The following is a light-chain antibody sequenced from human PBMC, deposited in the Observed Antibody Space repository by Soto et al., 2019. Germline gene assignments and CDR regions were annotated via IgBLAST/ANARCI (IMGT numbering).Light chain of an antibody. CDR1: HGVGDS. CDR2: GAS. Sequence: EIVMTHSPATLSVSPWERATLSCRASHGVGDSLAWYQQKPGQAPRLLIYGASVRATGIPARFSGSGSGTEFTLTINSLQSEDFAVYSCQHYDFWPWTFGQGTKVDIK. V-gene: IGKV3-15*01. J-gene: IGKJ1*01. CDR3: QHYDFWPWT.